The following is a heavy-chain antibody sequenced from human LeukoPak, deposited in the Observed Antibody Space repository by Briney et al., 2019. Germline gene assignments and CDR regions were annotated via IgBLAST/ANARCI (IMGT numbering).Heavy chain of an antibody. Sequence: SETLSLTCTVSGGSISSYYWSWIRQPPGKGLEWIGYIYYSGSTSYNPSLKSQVTISVDTSKNQFSLKLSSVTAADTAVYYCARVALYDSSGYCGFDYWGQGTLVTVSS. CDR2: IYYSGST. V-gene: IGHV4-59*01. D-gene: IGHD3-22*01. CDR1: GGSISSYY. J-gene: IGHJ4*02. CDR3: ARVALYDSSGYCGFDY.